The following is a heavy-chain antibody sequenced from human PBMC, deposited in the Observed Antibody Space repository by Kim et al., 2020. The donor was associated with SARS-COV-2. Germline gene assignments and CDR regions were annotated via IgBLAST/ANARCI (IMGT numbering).Heavy chain of an antibody. CDR3: ARSVSGSYYYGMDV. V-gene: IGHV1-3*01. J-gene: IGHJ6*02. D-gene: IGHD1-26*01. Sequence: SQNFQGRVTLTRDTSASTAYMELSSLGSEDTAVYYCARSVSGSYYYGMDVWGQGTTVTVSS.